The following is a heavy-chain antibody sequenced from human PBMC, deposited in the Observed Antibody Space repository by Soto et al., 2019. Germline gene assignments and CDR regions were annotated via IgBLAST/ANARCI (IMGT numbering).Heavy chain of an antibody. CDR1: GGSISSYY. J-gene: IGHJ4*02. CDR3: ARHVRAHGPFDY. D-gene: IGHD4-17*01. Sequence: SETLSLTCTVSGGSISSYYWSWIRQPPGKGLEWIGYIYYSGSTNYNPSLKSRVTISVDTSKNQFSLKLSSVTAADTAVYYCARHVRAHGPFDYWGQGTLVTVSS. V-gene: IGHV4-59*08. CDR2: IYYSGST.